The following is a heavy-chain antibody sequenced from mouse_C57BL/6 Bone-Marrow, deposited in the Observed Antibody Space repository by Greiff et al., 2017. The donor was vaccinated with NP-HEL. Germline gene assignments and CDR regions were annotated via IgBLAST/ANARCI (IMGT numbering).Heavy chain of an antibody. CDR2: ISLNSDNNAS. J-gene: IGHJ4*01. CDR1: GFTFSNYW. Sequence: EVKLVQSGGGLVQPGGSMKLSCVASGFTFSNYWMNWVRQSPGQGLEWVAQISLNSDNNASNYAVYGKGRFTISRSACTGCVYLQIINSRADDTGNCASKEDGSRRYAMDYWGQGTSVTVSS. CDR3: KEDGSRRYAMDY. V-gene: IGHV6-3*01.